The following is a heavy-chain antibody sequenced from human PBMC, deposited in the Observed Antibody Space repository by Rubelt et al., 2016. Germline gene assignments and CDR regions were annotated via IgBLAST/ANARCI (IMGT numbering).Heavy chain of an antibody. CDR2: IYHSGST. Sequence: QVQLQESGPGLVKPSETLSLTCTVSGYSISSGYYWGWIRQPPGKGLEYIGSIYHSGSTYYNSSLKSRLTMSVDTSKNRFSLKLNSVPAAGTVGDHCAGRFEYSSSWYGEYYFDSWGQGTLVTVSS. D-gene: IGHD6-13*01. CDR1: GYSISSGYY. CDR3: AGRFEYSSSWYGEYYFDS. V-gene: IGHV4-38-2*02. J-gene: IGHJ4*02.